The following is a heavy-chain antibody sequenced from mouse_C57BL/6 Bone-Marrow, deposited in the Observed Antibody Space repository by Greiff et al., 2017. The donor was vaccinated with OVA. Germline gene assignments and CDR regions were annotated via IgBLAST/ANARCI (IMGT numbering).Heavy chain of an antibody. Sequence: QVHVKQPGAELVMPGASVKLSCKASGYTFTSYWMHWVKQRPGQGLEWIGEIDPSDSYTNYNQKFKGKSTLTVDKSSSTAYMQLSSLTSEDSAVYYCAGAYYDYDLYFDVWGTGTTVTVSS. CDR3: AGAYYDYDLYFDV. CDR1: GYTFTSYW. D-gene: IGHD2-4*01. V-gene: IGHV1-69*01. J-gene: IGHJ1*03. CDR2: IDPSDSYT.